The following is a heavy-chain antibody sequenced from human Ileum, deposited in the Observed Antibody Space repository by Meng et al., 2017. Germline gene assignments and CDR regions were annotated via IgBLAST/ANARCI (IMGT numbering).Heavy chain of an antibody. J-gene: IGHJ4*02. CDR1: GFSFSSYG. CDR3: GKSLWPTGRRFAPLDH. Sequence: GGSLRLSCAASGFSFSSYGLSWVRQAPGKGLEWVSGIKGSGDGTYYGDSVKGRFTVSRDNSKNTLYLQMSSLRVEDTAVYYCGKSLWPTGRRFAPLDHWGQGTLVTVSS. V-gene: IGHV3-23*01. D-gene: IGHD2-21*01. CDR2: IKGSGDGT.